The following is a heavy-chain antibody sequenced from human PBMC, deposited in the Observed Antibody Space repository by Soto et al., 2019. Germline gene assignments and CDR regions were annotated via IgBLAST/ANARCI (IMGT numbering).Heavy chain of an antibody. CDR1: GYSGTSYW. J-gene: IGHJ4*02. CDR2: VYPGDSDT. Sequence: SGEISRMCSGYSGTSYWIYWVRQVPGKGLEGMGMVYPGDSDTRNSTSVEGQVTISADKSISTAYLQWSSLKSSATAMYYCARLSQPGAPSDYWGQGTLVTVSS. D-gene: IGHD3-10*01. V-gene: IGHV5-51*01. CDR3: ARLSQPGAPSDY.